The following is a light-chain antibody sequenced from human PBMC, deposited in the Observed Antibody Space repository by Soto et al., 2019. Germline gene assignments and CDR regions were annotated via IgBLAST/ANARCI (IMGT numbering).Light chain of an antibody. CDR1: QSVDRSY. Sequence: EGVLTQSPGTLSLSPGERATLSCRASQSVDRSYLAWYQQRPGQAPRLLIYGASSRATGIPDRFSGSGSGTSFTLTISRLEAEDFAVYFCQQYGSSPPMFTFGQGTKLEIK. J-gene: IGKJ2*01. V-gene: IGKV3-20*01. CDR3: QQYGSSPPMFT. CDR2: GAS.